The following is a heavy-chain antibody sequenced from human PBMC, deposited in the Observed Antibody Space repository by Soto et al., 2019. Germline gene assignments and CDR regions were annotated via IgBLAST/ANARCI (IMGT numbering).Heavy chain of an antibody. D-gene: IGHD3-10*01. J-gene: IGHJ6*02. CDR3: ARLLLWFGEEYYYGMDV. CDR1: GGSISSSSYY. CDR2: IYYSGST. Sequence: SETLSLTCTFSGGSISSSSYYWGWMRQPPGKGLEWIGSIYYSGSTYYNPSLKSRVNISVDTSKIQFSLKLISVTAEDTAVYYCARLLLWFGEEYYYGMDVWGQGTTVTVSS. V-gene: IGHV4-39*01.